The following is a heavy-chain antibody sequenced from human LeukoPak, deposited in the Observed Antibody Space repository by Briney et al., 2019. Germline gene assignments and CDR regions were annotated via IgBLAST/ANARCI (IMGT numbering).Heavy chain of an antibody. Sequence: ASVKVSCKASGGTFSSYAISWVRQAPGQGLEWMGGIIPIFGTANYPQKFQGRVTITADESTSTAYMELSSLRSEDTAVYYCARQHSTYYYDSSGYYLRDWGQGTLVTVSS. V-gene: IGHV1-69*13. CDR2: IIPIFGTA. CDR1: GGTFSSYA. J-gene: IGHJ4*02. CDR3: ARQHSTYYYDSSGYYLRD. D-gene: IGHD3-22*01.